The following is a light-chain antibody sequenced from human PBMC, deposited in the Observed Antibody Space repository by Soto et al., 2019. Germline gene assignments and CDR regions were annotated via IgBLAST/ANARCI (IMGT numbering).Light chain of an antibody. CDR1: QGISNY. J-gene: IGKJ4*01. CDR2: AAS. V-gene: IGKV1-27*01. Sequence: DIQMTPAPSSPSASLGDKVTLTFRAGQGISNYLAWYQQKPGKVPKLLIYAASTLQSGVPSRFSGSGSGTDFTLTISSLQPEEVATYYCQQYNSALPLTFGGGTKLDIK. CDR3: QQYNSALPLT.